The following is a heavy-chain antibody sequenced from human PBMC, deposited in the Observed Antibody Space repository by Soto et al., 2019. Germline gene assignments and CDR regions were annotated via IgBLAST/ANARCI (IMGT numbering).Heavy chain of an antibody. V-gene: IGHV1-69*19. CDR3: AREVQVHTPAFVY. CDR1: GGTFNTYA. J-gene: IGHJ4*02. CDR2: ISPMFGAA. Sequence: QVQLVQSGAEMKKPGSSVKVSCQSSGGTFNTYAMNWVRQAPGQGPEWMRAISPMFGAANYAPKFQGRVTITADESTGTSYMQLSSLTSEDTALYFCAREVQVHTPAFVYWGQGTLVTVSS. D-gene: IGHD3-10*01.